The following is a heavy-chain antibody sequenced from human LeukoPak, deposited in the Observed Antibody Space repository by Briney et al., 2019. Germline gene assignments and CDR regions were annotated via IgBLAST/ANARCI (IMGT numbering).Heavy chain of an antibody. CDR1: GGSFSGYY. Sequence: SETLSLTCAVCGGSFSGYYWSWIRQPPGKGLEWIGEINHSGSTNYNPSLKSRVTISVDTSKNQFSLKLSSVTAADTAVYYCARSKQHRDGYLRVFQPYYYYGMDVWGQGTTVTVSS. CDR2: INHSGST. V-gene: IGHV4-34*01. CDR3: ARSKQHRDGYLRVFQPYYYYGMDV. D-gene: IGHD5-24*01. J-gene: IGHJ6*02.